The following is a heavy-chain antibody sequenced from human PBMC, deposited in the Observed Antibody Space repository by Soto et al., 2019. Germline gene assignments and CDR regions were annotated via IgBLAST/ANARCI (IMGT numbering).Heavy chain of an antibody. CDR3: ARTTRYCTNGVCPDNWFDP. CDR1: GGSISSYY. D-gene: IGHD2-8*01. CDR2: IYYSGST. J-gene: IGHJ5*02. V-gene: IGHV4-59*01. Sequence: SETLSLTCTVSGGSISSYYWSWIRQPPGKGLEWIGYIYYSGSTNYNPSLKSRVTISVDTSKNQFSLKLSSVTAADTAVYYCARTTRYCTNGVCPDNWFDPWGQGTLVTVSS.